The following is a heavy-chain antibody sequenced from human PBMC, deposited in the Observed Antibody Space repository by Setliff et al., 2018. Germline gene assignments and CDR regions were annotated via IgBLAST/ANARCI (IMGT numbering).Heavy chain of an antibody. Sequence: SETLSLTCTVSGDSIINYYWGWIRQPPGKGLEWIGTIYYSGTTYYNPSLKSRVTISGDTSKNQFSLKLTSVTAADTAVYFCARSLGSGSYYNSRPFYSDYWGQGTLVTVSS. J-gene: IGHJ4*02. CDR3: ARSLGSGSYYNSRPFYSDY. V-gene: IGHV4-39*07. CDR2: IYYSGTT. D-gene: IGHD3-10*01. CDR1: GDSIINYY.